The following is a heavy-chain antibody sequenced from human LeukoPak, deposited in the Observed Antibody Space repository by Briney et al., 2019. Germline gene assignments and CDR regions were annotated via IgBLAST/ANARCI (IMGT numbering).Heavy chain of an antibody. J-gene: IGHJ4*02. CDR1: GVSISRDY. Sequence: SETLSLTCSVPGVSISRDYWSWIRQPPRKGLERSGYMYYRGSSNYNPSVKCRVSISLDTSRNQFSLNLISVTAADSAIYCARGLGWGATIFDYWGQGALVTVSS. CDR2: MYYRGSS. CDR3: ARGLGWGATIFDY. D-gene: IGHD1-26*01. V-gene: IGHV4-59*01.